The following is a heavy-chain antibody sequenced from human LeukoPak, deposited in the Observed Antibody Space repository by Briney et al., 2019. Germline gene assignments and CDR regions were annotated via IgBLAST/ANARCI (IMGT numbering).Heavy chain of an antibody. Sequence: SETLSLTCTVSGGSISSYYWNWIRQPAGKGLEWIGRIYSSGNTNYNSSLKSRVIMSVDTSKNQFSLKLSSVTAADTAVYYCARTKGGYEFLLDYWGPGTLVTVSS. J-gene: IGHJ4*02. CDR3: ARTKGGYEFLLDY. CDR2: IYSSGNT. V-gene: IGHV4-4*07. CDR1: GGSISSYY. D-gene: IGHD5-12*01.